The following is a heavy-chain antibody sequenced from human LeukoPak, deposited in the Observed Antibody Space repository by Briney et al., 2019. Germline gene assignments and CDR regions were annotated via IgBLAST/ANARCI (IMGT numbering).Heavy chain of an antibody. CDR1: GLTFGDYD. V-gene: IGHV3-49*04. CDR3: TTGLRYYSNYAN. CDR2: IKGETYGWTT. J-gene: IGHJ4*02. D-gene: IGHD4-11*01. Sequence: GGSLRLSCTDSGLTFGDYDMSWVGQAPGKGLEGVAFIKGETYGWTTEYSASLILRFTISRDDSKISAYLQINSLKTEDTAVYYCTTGLRYYSNYANWGQVTLVTVSS.